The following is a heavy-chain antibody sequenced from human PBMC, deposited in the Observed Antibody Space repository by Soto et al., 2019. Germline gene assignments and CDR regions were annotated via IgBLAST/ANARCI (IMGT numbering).Heavy chain of an antibody. CDR2: IIPIFGTA. Sequence: GASVKVSCKASGGTFSSYAISWVRQAPGQGLEWMGGIIPIFGTANYAQKFQGRVTITVDKSSTTAYMELSSLRSDDTAVYYCARGSTIVRGAPSWFDPWGQGTLVTVSS. CDR3: ARGSTIVRGAPSWFDP. V-gene: IGHV1-69*06. D-gene: IGHD3-10*01. J-gene: IGHJ5*02. CDR1: GGTFSSYA.